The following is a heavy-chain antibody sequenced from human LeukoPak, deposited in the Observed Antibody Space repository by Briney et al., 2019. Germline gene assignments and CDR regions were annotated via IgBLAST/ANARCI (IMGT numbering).Heavy chain of an antibody. V-gene: IGHV3-53*01. J-gene: IGHJ3*02. CDR1: GFTVSSNH. Sequence: GGSLRLSCAASGFTVSSNHMTWVRQAPGKGLEWVSVLYSGGDTCYADSVKGRFTISRDNSKNTLYLQLNTLRAEDTAVYYCARYIPSCGGNCNDGFDIWGQGTMVTVSS. CDR3: ARYIPSCGGNCNDGFDI. D-gene: IGHD2-21*01. CDR2: LYSGGDT.